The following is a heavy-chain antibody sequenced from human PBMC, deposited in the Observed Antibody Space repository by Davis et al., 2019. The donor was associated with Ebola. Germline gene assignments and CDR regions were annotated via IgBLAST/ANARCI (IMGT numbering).Heavy chain of an antibody. CDR1: GFSFSAFG. D-gene: IGHD3-10*01. CDR3: ARDRFASGSYYNGRRDY. CDR2: IWYDGTKQ. Sequence: GESLKISCAASGFSFSAFGMHWVRQAPGKGLEWVALIWYDGTKQYYADSVNGRFTISRDNSKNTLYLQMNSLRAEDTAVFYCARDRFASGSYYNGRRDYWGQGALVTVSS. J-gene: IGHJ4*02. V-gene: IGHV3-33*01.